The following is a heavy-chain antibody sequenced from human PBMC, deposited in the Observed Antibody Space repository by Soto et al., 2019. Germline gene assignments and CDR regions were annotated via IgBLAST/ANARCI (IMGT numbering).Heavy chain of an antibody. CDR1: GGSISSGGYY. Sequence: SETLSLTCTVSGGSISSGGYYWSWIRQHPGKGLEWIGYIYYSGSTYYSPSLKSRVTISVDTSKNQFSLKLSSVTAADTAVYYCARGRGRSDSSGYYSWSQGTLVTVSS. CDR3: ARGRGRSDSSGYYS. J-gene: IGHJ4*02. D-gene: IGHD3-22*01. CDR2: IYYSGST. V-gene: IGHV4-31*03.